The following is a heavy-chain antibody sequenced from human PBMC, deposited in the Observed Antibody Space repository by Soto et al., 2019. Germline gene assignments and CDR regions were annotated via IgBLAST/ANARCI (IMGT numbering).Heavy chain of an antibody. J-gene: IGHJ6*02. CDR1: GYTFTSYA. CDR3: AGEYCGGDCYSAAGYGMDV. V-gene: IGHV1-3*01. D-gene: IGHD2-21*02. CDR2: INAGNGNT. Sequence: QVQLVQSGAEVKKPGASVKVSCKASGYTFTSYAMHWVRQAPGQRLEWMGWINAGNGNTKYSQKFQGRVTITRDTSASTAYMELSSLRSEATAVYYCAGEYCGGDCYSAAGYGMDVWGQGTTVTVSS.